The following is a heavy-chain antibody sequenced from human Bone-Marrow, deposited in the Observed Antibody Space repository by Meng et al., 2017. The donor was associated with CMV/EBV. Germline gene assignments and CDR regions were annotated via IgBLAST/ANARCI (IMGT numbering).Heavy chain of an antibody. CDR3: ARVRDDYSNYYFDY. CDR2: IYYSGST. V-gene: IGHV4-39*07. CDR1: GAPISSSTSY. J-gene: IGHJ4*02. Sequence: SGAPISSSTSYWGRIRQPPGKGLEWIGSIYYSGSTYYNPSLKSRVTISVDTSKNQFSLKLSSVTAADTAVYYCARVRDDYSNYYFDYWGQGTLVTVSS. D-gene: IGHD4-11*01.